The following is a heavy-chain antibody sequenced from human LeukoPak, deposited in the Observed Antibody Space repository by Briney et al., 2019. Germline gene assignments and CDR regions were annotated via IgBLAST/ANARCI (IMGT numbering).Heavy chain of an antibody. CDR1: GGTFSSYA. J-gene: IGHJ4*02. V-gene: IGHV1-69*13. CDR3: ARLDYDYGDYVLGY. CDR2: IIPIFGTA. D-gene: IGHD4-17*01. Sequence: GASVKVSFKASGGTFSSYAISWVRQAPGQGLEWMGGIIPIFGTANYAQKFQGRVTITADESTSTAYMELSSLRSEDTAVYYCARLDYDYGDYVLGYWGQGTLVTVSS.